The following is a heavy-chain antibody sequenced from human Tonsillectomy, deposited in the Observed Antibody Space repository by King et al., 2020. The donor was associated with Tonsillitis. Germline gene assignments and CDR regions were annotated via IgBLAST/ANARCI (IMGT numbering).Heavy chain of an antibody. V-gene: IGHV4-4*02. J-gene: IGHJ5*02. Sequence: QLQESGPGLVKPSGTLSLTCAVPGGSISTSNWWSWVRQPPGKGLEWIGEIYHSGTTNYNPSLKSRVTISVDKSKNQFSLKLSSVTAADTAVYYCAKGGYYVSGSTNWFDPWGQGTLVTVSS. D-gene: IGHD3-10*01. CDR2: IYHSGTT. CDR3: AKGGYYVSGSTNWFDP. CDR1: GGSISTSNW.